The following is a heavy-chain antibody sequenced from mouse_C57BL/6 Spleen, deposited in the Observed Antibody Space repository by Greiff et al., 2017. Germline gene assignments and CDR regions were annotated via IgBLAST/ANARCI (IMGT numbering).Heavy chain of an antibody. Sequence: QVQLQQPGAELVKPGASVKMSCKASGYTFTSYWITWVKQRPGQGLEWIGDIYPNSGGTKYNEKFKSKATLTVDKPSSTAYMQLSSLTSEDSAVYYCARHPFAYWGQGTLVTVSA. CDR3: ARHPFAY. V-gene: IGHV1-55*01. CDR2: IYPNSGGT. CDR1: GYTFTSYW. J-gene: IGHJ3*01.